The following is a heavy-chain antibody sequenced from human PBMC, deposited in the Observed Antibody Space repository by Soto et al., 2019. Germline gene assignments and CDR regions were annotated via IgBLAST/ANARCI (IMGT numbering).Heavy chain of an antibody. Sequence: SETLSLTCTVSGGSISNYYWSWIRQPPGKGPDWIGFVYYTGSTNYNPSLKSRVTILVDPSKNQFSLNLSSVTAADTAVYYCARAGYSYSSGYYFDYWGQGALVTVSS. CDR3: ARAGYSYSSGYYFDY. CDR1: GGSISNYY. J-gene: IGHJ4*02. V-gene: IGHV4-59*01. D-gene: IGHD5-18*01. CDR2: VYYTGST.